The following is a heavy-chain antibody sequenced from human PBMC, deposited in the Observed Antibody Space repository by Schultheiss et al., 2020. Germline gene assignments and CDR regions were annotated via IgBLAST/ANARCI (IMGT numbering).Heavy chain of an antibody. V-gene: IGHV4-34*01. D-gene: IGHD1-14*01. Sequence: SETLSLTCAVYGGSFSGYYWSWIRQTPGKGLEWIGYIYHSGSTYYNPSLKSRVTISVDRSKNQFSLKLSSVTAADTAVYYCARGRVSPRRGITHYYYMDVWGKGTTVTVSS. J-gene: IGHJ6*03. CDR1: GGSFSGYY. CDR3: ARGRVSPRRGITHYYYMDV. CDR2: IYHSGST.